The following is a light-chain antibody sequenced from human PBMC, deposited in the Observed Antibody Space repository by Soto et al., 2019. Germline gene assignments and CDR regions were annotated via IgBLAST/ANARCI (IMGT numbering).Light chain of an antibody. CDR3: QQYGRSLMFS. J-gene: IGKJ2*01. Sequence: EIVLTQSPGTLSLSPGERATLSCRASQNISRFYLAWYHQRPGQAPKLLISGTSTSATGIPDRFSGSGSGTEFSLTISRLDPEDFAVDYFQQYGRSLMFSFGQGTKLEI. CDR1: QNISRFY. CDR2: GTS. V-gene: IGKV3-20*01.